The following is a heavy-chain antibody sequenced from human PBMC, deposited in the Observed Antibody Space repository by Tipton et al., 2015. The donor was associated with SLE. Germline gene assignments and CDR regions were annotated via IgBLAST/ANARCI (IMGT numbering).Heavy chain of an antibody. J-gene: IGHJ4*02. V-gene: IGHV3-53*05. D-gene: IGHD2-8*01. CDR3: ARDRRNGVTGY. CDR1: GFTVSSNY. CDR2: IYSGGST. Sequence: SLRLSCAASGFTVSSNYMSWVRQAPGKGREWVSVIYSGGSTYYADSVKGRFTISRDNSKNTLYLQMNSLRAEDTAVYYCARDRRNGVTGYWGQGTLVTVSS.